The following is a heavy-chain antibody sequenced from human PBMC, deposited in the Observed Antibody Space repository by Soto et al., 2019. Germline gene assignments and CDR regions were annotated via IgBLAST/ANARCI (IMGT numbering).Heavy chain of an antibody. CDR3: ARHIRYCSSTSCANGMDV. Sequence: PGESLKISCKGSGYSFTSYWIGWVRQMPGKGLEWMGIIYPGDSDTRYSPSFQGQVTISADKSISTAYLQWSSLKASDTAMYYCARHIRYCSSTSCANGMDVWGQGTTVTVSS. CDR1: GYSFTSYW. V-gene: IGHV5-51*01. D-gene: IGHD2-2*01. CDR2: IYPGDSDT. J-gene: IGHJ6*02.